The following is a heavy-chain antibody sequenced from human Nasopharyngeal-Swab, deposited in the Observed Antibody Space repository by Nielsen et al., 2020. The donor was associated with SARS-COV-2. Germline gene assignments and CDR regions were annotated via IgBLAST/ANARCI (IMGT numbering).Heavy chain of an antibody. J-gene: IGHJ3*01. V-gene: IGHV3-33*08. CDR2: IWYDGSNK. CDR3: ARGSSVHAFDV. D-gene: IGHD3-10*01. Sequence: GESLKISCAASGFTFSSYSINWVRQSPVKGLEWLTNIWYDGSNKYYADSVKGRFTVSRDNSKNTLFLEMDSLRAEDTAVYYCARGSSVHAFDVWGQGTEVTVSS. CDR1: GFTFSSYS.